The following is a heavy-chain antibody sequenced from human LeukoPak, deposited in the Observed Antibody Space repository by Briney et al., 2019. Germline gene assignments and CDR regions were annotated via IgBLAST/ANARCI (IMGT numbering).Heavy chain of an antibody. V-gene: IGHV3-11*01. J-gene: IGHJ4*02. CDR2: ISGSELSI. CDR1: GFIFSDYS. Sequence: PGGSLRLSCAASGFIFSDYSMSWIRQAPGKGLESVSHISGSELSIYYADSVKGRFTISRDNAKGSVYLQMNSLRVDDTAVYYCARDKSQIEYWGQGILVTVSS. CDR3: ARDKSQIEY.